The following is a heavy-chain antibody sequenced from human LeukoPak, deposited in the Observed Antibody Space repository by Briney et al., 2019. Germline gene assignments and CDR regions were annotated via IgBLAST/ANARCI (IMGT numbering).Heavy chain of an antibody. Sequence: GGSLRLSCVASGFPFSSYSFHWVRQAPGKGLEWVALLSYDGSIKHYADSVKGRFTLSRDNSKSSVYLQMDSLKADDTAVYYCARGVSTWYRIDYWGHGTLVTVSS. J-gene: IGHJ4*01. CDR1: GFPFSSYS. V-gene: IGHV3-30*01. D-gene: IGHD6-13*01. CDR3: ARGVSTWYRIDY. CDR2: LSYDGSIK.